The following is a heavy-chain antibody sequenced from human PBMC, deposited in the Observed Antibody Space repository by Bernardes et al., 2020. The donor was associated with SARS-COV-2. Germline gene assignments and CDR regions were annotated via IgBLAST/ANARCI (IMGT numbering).Heavy chain of an antibody. J-gene: IGHJ4*02. CDR3: ALSTGFYKEEI. V-gene: IGHV4-39*01. D-gene: IGHD2-8*02. CDR2: ISDSGTT. CDR1: GASISSNGHF. Sequence: SETLSLNCFVSGASISSNGHFWVWMRQPPGQRPEWIGSISDSGTTFYNPSHRSRINIWIDTSKNQFSLRLSPVTATDTAVYYCALSTGFYKEEIWGQGTLVTVPS.